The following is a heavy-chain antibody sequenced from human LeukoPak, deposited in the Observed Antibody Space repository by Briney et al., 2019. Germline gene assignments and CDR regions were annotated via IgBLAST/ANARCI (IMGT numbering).Heavy chain of an antibody. V-gene: IGHV1-8*01. Sequence: GASVKVSCKASGYTFTSYDINWVRQATGQGLEWMGWMNPNSGNTGYAQKFQGRVTMTRNTSISTAYMELSSLRSEDTAVYYCARVVGGTAALYYYYGMDVWGQGTTVTVSS. D-gene: IGHD2-2*01. CDR3: ARVVGGTAALYYYYGMDV. J-gene: IGHJ6*02. CDR1: GYTFTSYD. CDR2: MNPNSGNT.